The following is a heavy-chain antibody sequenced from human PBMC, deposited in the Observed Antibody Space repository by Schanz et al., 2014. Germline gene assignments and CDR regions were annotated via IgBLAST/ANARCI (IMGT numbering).Heavy chain of an antibody. CDR2: IVPIAGIT. CDR1: GGTFSSDT. V-gene: IGHV1-69*04. J-gene: IGHJ5*02. CDR3: AREVGLYDRGWFDP. Sequence: QVQLVHSEAEVKKPGSSVKVSCKASGGTFSSDTFSWVRQAPGQGLEWMGRIVPIAGITNYAQRFQGRVTITADKSSDAAYMELTSLRSEDTAVYYCAREVGLYDRGWFDPWGQGTLVTVSS. D-gene: IGHD3-22*01.